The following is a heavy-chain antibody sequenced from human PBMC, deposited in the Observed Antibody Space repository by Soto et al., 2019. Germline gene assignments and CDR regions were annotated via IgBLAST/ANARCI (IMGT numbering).Heavy chain of an antibody. CDR2: IFHTGGK. V-gene: IGHV4-4*02. CDR3: AIVLTMVRGVMVYYRCMDV. Sequence: SGGRRTTRKGMEWIGEIFHTGGKSYMPSLRGRITLSVDTSKNQFSLKLTSVTAADTAVYYCAIVLTMVRGVMVYYRCMDVWGKGITVTVSS. J-gene: IGHJ6*04. D-gene: IGHD3-10*01.